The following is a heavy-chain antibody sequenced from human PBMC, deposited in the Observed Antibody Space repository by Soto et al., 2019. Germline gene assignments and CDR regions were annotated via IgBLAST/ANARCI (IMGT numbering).Heavy chain of an antibody. CDR2: MNPDSGNT. J-gene: IGHJ5*02. CDR1: GYTFTNYE. V-gene: IGHV1-8*01. Sequence: ASVKVSCKASGYTFTNYEINWVRQATGQGLEWMGWMNPDSGNTGYAHKFQGRVTMTRNISISTAYMELSRLGSDDTAIYYCARMAASGSLNWFDPWGQGTLVTVSS. CDR3: ARMAASGSLNWFDP. D-gene: IGHD3-10*01.